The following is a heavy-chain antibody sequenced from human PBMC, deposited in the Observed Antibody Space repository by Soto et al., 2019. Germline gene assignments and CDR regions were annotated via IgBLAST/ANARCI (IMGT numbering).Heavy chain of an antibody. D-gene: IGHD6-19*01. Sequence: GGSLRLSCAASGFTFDDYNMHWVRQAPGKGLEWVSLIRWDGGSTYYADSVKGRFTISRDNSKNSLYLQMNSLRTEDTAFYYCSKDIGSSGIFDYWGQGTLVTVSS. J-gene: IGHJ4*02. V-gene: IGHV3-43*01. CDR2: IRWDGGST. CDR1: GFTFDDYN. CDR3: SKDIGSSGIFDY.